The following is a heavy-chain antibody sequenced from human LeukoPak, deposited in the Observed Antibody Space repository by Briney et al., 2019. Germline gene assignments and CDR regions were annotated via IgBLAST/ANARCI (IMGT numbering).Heavy chain of an antibody. CDR1: GFTFSSYA. V-gene: IGHV3-23*01. D-gene: IGHD5-18*01. CDR2: ITGSGDRT. Sequence: PGGSLTLSCAASGFTFSSYAMSWVRQAPGKGLEWVSSITGSGDRTYYADSVKGRFTISRDNAKNSLYLQMNSLRAEDTAVYYCTRGSGYSYGYRPPFYYYMDVWGKGTTVTVSS. CDR3: TRGSGYSYGYRPPFYYYMDV. J-gene: IGHJ6*03.